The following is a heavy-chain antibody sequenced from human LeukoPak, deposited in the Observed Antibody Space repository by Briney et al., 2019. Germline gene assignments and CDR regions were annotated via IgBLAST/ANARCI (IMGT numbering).Heavy chain of an antibody. J-gene: IGHJ6*03. CDR3: ARDSVVVVAATLGYYYYMDV. V-gene: IGHV1-69*06. CDR2: IIPIFGTA. Sequence: SVKVSCKASGGTFSSYAISWVRQAPGQGLEWMGGIIPIFGTANYAQKFQGRVTITADKSTSTAYMELRSLRSDDTAVYYCARDSVVVVAATLGYYYYMDVWGKGTTVTVSS. CDR1: GGTFSSYA. D-gene: IGHD2-15*01.